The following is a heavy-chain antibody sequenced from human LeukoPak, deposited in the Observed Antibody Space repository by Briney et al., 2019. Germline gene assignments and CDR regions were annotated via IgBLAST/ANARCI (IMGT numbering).Heavy chain of an antibody. CDR1: GFTFSSYG. D-gene: IGHD2-2*01. V-gene: IGHV3-30*02. Sequence: GGSLRLSCAASGFTFSSYGMHWVRQAPGKGLEWVAFIRYDGSNKYYADSVKGRFTISRDNSKNTLYLQMNSLRAEDTAVYYCAKGYCSSTSCYGDDYWGQGTLVTVSS. J-gene: IGHJ4*02. CDR3: AKGYCSSTSCYGDDY. CDR2: IRYDGSNK.